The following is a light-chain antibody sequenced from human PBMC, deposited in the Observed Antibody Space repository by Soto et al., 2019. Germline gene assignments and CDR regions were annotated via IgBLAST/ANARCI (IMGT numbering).Light chain of an antibody. V-gene: IGLV4-69*01. Sequence: QPVLTQSPSASASLGASVKLTCTLSSGHSSDAIAWHQQQPEKGPRYLMKLNSDGSHSKGDGIPDRFSGSSSGAERYLTISSRQSEDEADYYCQTWGTGIQVFGGGTKLTVL. CDR2: LNSDGSH. CDR1: SGHSSDA. CDR3: QTWGTGIQV. J-gene: IGLJ2*01.